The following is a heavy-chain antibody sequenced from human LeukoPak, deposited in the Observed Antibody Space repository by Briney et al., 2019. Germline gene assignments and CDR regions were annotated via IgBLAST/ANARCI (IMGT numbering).Heavy chain of an antibody. CDR3: ARATYSGTSCFGY. Sequence: SSETLSLTCTVSGASISGYYWSWIRQPPGKGLEWIGYMHSTGSTNQNPSLKSRVTMSVDASKNQFSLKLTSVTAADTAVYYCARATYSGTSCFGYWGQGTLVTVSS. CDR2: MHSTGST. CDR1: GASISGYY. V-gene: IGHV4-59*01. D-gene: IGHD1-26*01. J-gene: IGHJ4*02.